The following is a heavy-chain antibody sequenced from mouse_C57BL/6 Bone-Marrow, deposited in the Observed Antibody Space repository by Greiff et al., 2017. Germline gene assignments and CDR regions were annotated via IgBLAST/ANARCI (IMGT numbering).Heavy chain of an antibody. Sequence: QVQLQQSGAELARPGASVKLSCTASGYTFTSYGISWVKQRTGQGLEWIGEIYPRSGNTYYNEKFKGKATLTADKSSSTAYMELRSLTSEDSAVYFCARADYGDDEYFDVWGTGPTVTVAS. D-gene: IGHD2-2*01. CDR1: GYTFTSYG. J-gene: IGHJ1*03. CDR2: IYPRSGNT. CDR3: ARADYGDDEYFDV. V-gene: IGHV1-81*01.